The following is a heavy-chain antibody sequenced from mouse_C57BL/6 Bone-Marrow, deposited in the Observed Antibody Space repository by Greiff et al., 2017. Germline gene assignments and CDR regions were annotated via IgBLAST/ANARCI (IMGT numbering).Heavy chain of an antibody. D-gene: IGHD1-1*01. CDR1: GYAFSSSW. J-gene: IGHJ3*01. CDR3: AMYYYGSSWFAY. Sequence: VQLQQSGPELVKPGASVKISCKASGYAFSSSWMNWVKQRPGKGLEWIGRIYPGDGDTNYNGKLKGKATLTADKSSSTAYMQLHSLPSEDSAVYCCAMYYYGSSWFAYWGQGTLVTVAA. CDR2: IYPGDGDT. V-gene: IGHV1-82*01.